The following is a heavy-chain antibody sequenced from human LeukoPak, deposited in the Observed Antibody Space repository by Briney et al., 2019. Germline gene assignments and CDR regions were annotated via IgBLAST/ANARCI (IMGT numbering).Heavy chain of an antibody. CDR3: ARGVEMATAFDY. CDR2: IYYSGST. CDR1: GGSISSYY. J-gene: IGHJ4*02. V-gene: IGHV4-59*01. Sequence: PSETLSLTCTVSGGSISSYYWSWIRQPPGKGLEWIGYIYYSGSTNYNPSLKSRVTISVDTSENQFSLKLSSVTAADTAVYYCARGVEMATAFDYWGQGTLVTVSS. D-gene: IGHD5-24*01.